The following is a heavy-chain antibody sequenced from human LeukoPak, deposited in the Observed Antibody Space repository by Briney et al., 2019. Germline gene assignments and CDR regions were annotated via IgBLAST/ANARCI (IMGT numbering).Heavy chain of an antibody. Sequence: GGSLRLSCAASGFTFSSYGMHWVRQAPGKGLEWVAVISYDGSNKYYADSVKGRFTISRDNAKNSLYLQMNSLRAEDTAVYYCARITGNAFDIWGQGTMVTVSS. CDR2: ISYDGSNK. D-gene: IGHD3-16*01. CDR1: GFTFSSYG. V-gene: IGHV3-30*03. J-gene: IGHJ3*02. CDR3: ARITGNAFDI.